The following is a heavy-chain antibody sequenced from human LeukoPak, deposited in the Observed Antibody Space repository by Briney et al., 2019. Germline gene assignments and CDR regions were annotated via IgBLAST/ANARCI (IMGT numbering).Heavy chain of an antibody. CDR3: AKEDAPPYYYDSSGSFDY. Sequence: PGGSLRLSCAASGFTFSSYGMHWVRRAPGKGLEWVAVIWYDGSNKYYADSAKGRFTISRDNSKNTLYLQMNSLRAEDTAVYYCAKEDAPPYYYDSSGSFDYWGQGTLVTVSS. V-gene: IGHV3-33*06. CDR1: GFTFSSYG. D-gene: IGHD3-22*01. CDR2: IWYDGSNK. J-gene: IGHJ4*02.